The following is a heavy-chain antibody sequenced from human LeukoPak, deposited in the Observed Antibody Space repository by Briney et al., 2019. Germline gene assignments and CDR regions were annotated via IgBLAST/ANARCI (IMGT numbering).Heavy chain of an antibody. CDR3: ARGLALLSSRSVPIQRYMDV. D-gene: IGHD3-10*02. J-gene: IGHJ6*03. CDR2: ISYDGSNK. CDR1: GFTFSSYA. V-gene: IGHV3-30-3*01. Sequence: GGSLRLSCAASGFTFSSYAMHWVRQAPGKGLEWVAVISYDGSNKYYADSVKGRFTISRDNSKNTLYLQMNSLRAEDTAVYYCARGLALLSSRSVPIQRYMDVWGKGTTVTVSS.